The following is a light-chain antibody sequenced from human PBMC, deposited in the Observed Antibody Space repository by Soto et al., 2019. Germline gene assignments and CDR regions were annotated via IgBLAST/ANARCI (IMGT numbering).Light chain of an antibody. J-gene: IGKJ1*01. CDR1: QGIRND. CDR3: LQHSTYPLT. V-gene: IGKV1-17*01. CDR2: AAS. Sequence: DIPMTQFPASLSXXXXXXVTITCRAXQGIRNDLGWYQQKPGKAPKRLIYAASSLQSGVPSRFSGSGSGTEFTLAIISLQPEDSATFYCLQHSTYPLTFGQGTKVEIK.